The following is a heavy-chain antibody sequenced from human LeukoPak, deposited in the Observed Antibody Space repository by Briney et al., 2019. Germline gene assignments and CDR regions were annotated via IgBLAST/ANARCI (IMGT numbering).Heavy chain of an antibody. J-gene: IGHJ4*02. V-gene: IGHV3-30*18. CDR1: GFTFSSYG. Sequence: GGSLRLSCAASGFTFSSYGMHWVRQAPGKGLEWVAVISYDGSNKYYAVSVKGRFTISRDNSKNTLYLQMNSLRAEDTAVYYCANGPASGHFEFDYWGQGTLVTVSS. CDR3: ANGPASGHFEFDY. CDR2: ISYDGSNK. D-gene: IGHD3-3*02.